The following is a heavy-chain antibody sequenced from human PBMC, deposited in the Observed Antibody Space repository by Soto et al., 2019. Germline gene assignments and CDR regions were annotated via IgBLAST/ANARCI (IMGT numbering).Heavy chain of an antibody. J-gene: IGHJ4*02. D-gene: IGHD2-2*01. CDR2: IYYSGST. CDR1: GGSISSYY. CDR3: ARGFCSSTSCYAKPLS. Sequence: PSETLSLTCTVSGGSISSYYWSWIRQPPGKGLEWIGYIYYSGSTNYNPSLKSRVTISVDTSKNQFSLKLSSVTAADTAVYYCARGFCSSTSCYAKPLSWGQGTLVTVSS. V-gene: IGHV4-59*12.